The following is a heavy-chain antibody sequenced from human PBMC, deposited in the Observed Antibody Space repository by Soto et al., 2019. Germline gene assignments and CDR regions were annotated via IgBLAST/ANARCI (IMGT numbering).Heavy chain of an antibody. CDR1: GFTFGSES. CDR3: AKSLIRGVPRGSMDV. D-gene: IGHD3-10*01. J-gene: IGHJ6*02. V-gene: IGHV3-21*01. Sequence: EVQLVESGGGLVKPGESLRLSCAASGFTFGSESMNWVRQAPGKGLEWVACISSGSSYIYYGDAVQGRFTISRDNAKNSLYLQMNSLRADDTAVYFCAKSLIRGVPRGSMDVWGQGTTVTVSS. CDR2: ISSGSSYI.